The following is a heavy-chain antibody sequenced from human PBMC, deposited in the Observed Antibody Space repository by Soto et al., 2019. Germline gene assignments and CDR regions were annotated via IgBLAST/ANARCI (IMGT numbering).Heavy chain of an antibody. V-gene: IGHV1-69*13. CDR2: SIPIFGTA. Sequence: GAPVKGSCKGSGGTFSNYAISWGRQAPGQGLERKGGSIPIFGTANYAQKFQGRVTITADESTSTAYMELSSLRSEDTAVYYCARCATGSDSSSWYDIYYYYYGMDVWGQGTTVTVSS. J-gene: IGHJ6*02. CDR3: ARCATGSDSSSWYDIYYYYYGMDV. CDR1: GGTFSNYA. D-gene: IGHD6-13*01.